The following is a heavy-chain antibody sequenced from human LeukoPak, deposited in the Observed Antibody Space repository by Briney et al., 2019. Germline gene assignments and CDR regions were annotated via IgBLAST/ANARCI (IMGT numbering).Heavy chain of an antibody. CDR1: GGSISSYY. CDR3: ARQSTAMVTVFNY. CDR2: IFYSGST. Sequence: SETLSLTCTVSGGSISSYYWSWIRQPPGKGLELIGYIFYSGSTSYNPSLKSRVTISIDTSKNQFSLRLSSVTAADTAVYYCARQSTAMVTVFNYWGQGTLVTVSS. D-gene: IGHD5-18*01. J-gene: IGHJ4*02. V-gene: IGHV4-59*08.